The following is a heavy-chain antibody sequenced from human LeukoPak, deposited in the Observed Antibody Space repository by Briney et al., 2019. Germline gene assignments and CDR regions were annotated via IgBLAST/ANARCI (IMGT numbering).Heavy chain of an antibody. CDR1: GGSISSSGYY. D-gene: IGHD3-16*01. CDR2: IYYSGGT. J-gene: IGHJ4*02. V-gene: IGHV4-39*01. Sequence: ETSETLSLTCTVSGGSISSSGYYWGWIRQPPGKGLEWIGSIYYSGGTYYNPSLKSRVTISVDTSKNQFSLKLSSVTAADTAVYYCARQGAFNYWGQGTLVTVSS. CDR3: ARQGAFNY.